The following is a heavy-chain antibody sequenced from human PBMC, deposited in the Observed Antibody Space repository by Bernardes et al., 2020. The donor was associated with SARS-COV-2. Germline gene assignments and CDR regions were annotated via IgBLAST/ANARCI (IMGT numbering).Heavy chain of an antibody. D-gene: IGHD1-7*01. CDR2: INPDGSSI. V-gene: IGHV3-74*01. J-gene: IGHJ4*02. Sequence: GGSLRLSCAGSGFIFSSYWVHWVRQAPGKGLEWVSRINPDGSSISYADSVKGRFTISRDNAKNTLYLQMNILRVEDTALYSCARAGNYRFDYWGQGTLVTVSS. CDR1: GFIFSSYW. CDR3: ARAGNYRFDY.